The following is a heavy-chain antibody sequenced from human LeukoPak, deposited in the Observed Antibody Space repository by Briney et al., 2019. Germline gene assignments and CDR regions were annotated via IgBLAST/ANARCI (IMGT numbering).Heavy chain of an antibody. Sequence: KASETLSLTCVVSGGSISSSNWWSWVRQPPGKGLEWIGHIYYSGSTNYNPSLKSRVTISVDTSKNQFSLELSYVTAEDTAVYYCARDSHYFSGSSYWDDTFDIWGQGTMVTVSS. CDR1: GGSISSSNW. CDR2: IYYSGST. D-gene: IGHD3-10*01. V-gene: IGHV4-4*02. CDR3: ARDSHYFSGSSYWDDTFDI. J-gene: IGHJ3*02.